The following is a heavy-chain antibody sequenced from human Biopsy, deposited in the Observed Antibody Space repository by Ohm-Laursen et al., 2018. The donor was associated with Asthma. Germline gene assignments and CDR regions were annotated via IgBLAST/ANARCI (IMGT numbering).Heavy chain of an antibody. CDR2: LIPVLGTA. Sequence: SVKVSCKASGDSLGSFINYAISWVRQAPRQGLEWMGGLIPVLGTADYAPMFEGRVTITADESTSTAYLELTSPRFEDTAVYYCARGYSGTDRIVYYYSGMEVWGQGTTVTVSS. CDR1: GDSLGSFINYA. D-gene: IGHD5-12*01. CDR3: ARGYSGTDRIVYYYSGMEV. V-gene: IGHV1-69*13. J-gene: IGHJ6*02.